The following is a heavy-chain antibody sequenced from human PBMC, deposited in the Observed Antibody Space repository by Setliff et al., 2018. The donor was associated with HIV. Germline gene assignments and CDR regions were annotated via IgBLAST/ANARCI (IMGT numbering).Heavy chain of an antibody. CDR3: ARGSLQFRLEIDP. CDR1: GGFISSYY. CDR2: IHYSGST. D-gene: IGHD3-16*02. Sequence: SETLSLTCTVSGGFISSYYWSWIRQPPGKGLEWIGYIHYSGSTSYNPSLKSRVTISVDTSKNQFSLKLSSVTAADTAAYYCARGSLQFRLEIDPWGQGTLVTVSS. V-gene: IGHV4-59*12. J-gene: IGHJ5*02.